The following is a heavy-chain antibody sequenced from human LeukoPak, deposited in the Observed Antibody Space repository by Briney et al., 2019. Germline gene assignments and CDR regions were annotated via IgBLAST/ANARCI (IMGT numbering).Heavy chain of an antibody. V-gene: IGHV4-59*01. CDR3: ARTVQGYSFGADSSYYYFMDV. CDR1: GFTFSNAW. J-gene: IGHJ6*03. Sequence: GSLRLSCAASGFTFSNAWMSWIRQPPGKGLEWIGYVFYGGSDNNDINYNPTLKTRVSISLDTSKKQVSLRMTSVTAADTAVYFCARTVQGYSFGADSSYYYFMDVWGRGATVTVSS. CDR2: VFYGGSD. D-gene: IGHD5-18*01.